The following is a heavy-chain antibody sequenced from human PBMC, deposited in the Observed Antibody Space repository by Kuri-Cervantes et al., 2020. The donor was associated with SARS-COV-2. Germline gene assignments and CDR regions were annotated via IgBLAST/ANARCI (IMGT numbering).Heavy chain of an antibody. CDR3: ARRGYYPDYYYGMDV. Sequence: GESLKISCAASGFTFSSYSMNWVRQAPGKGLEWVSYISSSSSTIYYADSVKCRFTISRDNAKNSLYLQMNSLRDEDTAVYYCARRGYYPDYYYGMDVWGQGTTVTVSS. J-gene: IGHJ6*02. CDR2: ISSSSSTI. CDR1: GFTFSSYS. D-gene: IGHD3-22*01. V-gene: IGHV3-48*02.